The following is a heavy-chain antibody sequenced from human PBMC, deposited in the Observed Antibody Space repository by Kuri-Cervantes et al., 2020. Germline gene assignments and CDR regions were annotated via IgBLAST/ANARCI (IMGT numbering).Heavy chain of an antibody. CDR1: GESLSVYY. Sequence: SETLSLTCAVYGESLSVYYWSWIRQPPGKGLEWIGEINHSGSTNYNPSLKSRVSISVDMSKNQFSLKLSSVTAADTAVYYCARDLQRGVNYYDSSGYHHWYFDLWGRGTLVTVSS. V-gene: IGHV4-34*01. D-gene: IGHD3-22*01. J-gene: IGHJ2*01. CDR3: ARDLQRGVNYYDSSGYHHWYFDL. CDR2: INHSGST.